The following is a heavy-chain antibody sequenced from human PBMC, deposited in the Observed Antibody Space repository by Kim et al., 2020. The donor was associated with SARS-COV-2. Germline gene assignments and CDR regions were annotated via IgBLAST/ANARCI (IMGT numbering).Heavy chain of an antibody. CDR1: GGSFSGYY. CDR3: ARVRRRFIVVVPAATYYFDY. V-gene: IGHV4-34*01. Sequence: SETLSLTCAVYGGSFSGYYWSWIRQPPGKGLEWIGEINHSGSTNYNPSLKSRVTISVDTSKNQFSLKLSSVTAADTAVYYCARVRRRFIVVVPAATYYFDYWGQGTLVTVSS. CDR2: INHSGST. D-gene: IGHD2-2*01. J-gene: IGHJ4*02.